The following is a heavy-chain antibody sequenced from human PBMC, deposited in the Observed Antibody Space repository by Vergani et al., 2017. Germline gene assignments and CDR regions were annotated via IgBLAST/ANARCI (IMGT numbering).Heavy chain of an antibody. D-gene: IGHD3-16*02. CDR3: AREGFYDYVWGSYRLRSAYYFDY. Sequence: QVQLVQSGAEVKKPGASVKVSCKASGYTFTSYAMHWVRQAPGQRLEWMGWINAGNGNTKYSQKFQGRVTITRDTSASTAYMELSSLRSEDTAVYYCAREGFYDYVWGSYRLRSAYYFDYWGQGTLVTVSS. CDR1: GYTFTSYA. V-gene: IGHV1-3*01. J-gene: IGHJ4*02. CDR2: INAGNGNT.